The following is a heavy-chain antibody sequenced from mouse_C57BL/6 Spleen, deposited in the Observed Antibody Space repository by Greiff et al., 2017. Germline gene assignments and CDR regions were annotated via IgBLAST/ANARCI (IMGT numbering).Heavy chain of an antibody. CDR1: GYSITSGYY. J-gene: IGHJ3*01. CDR2: ISYDGSN. V-gene: IGHV3-6*01. D-gene: IGHD1-1*01. Sequence: EVHLVESGPGLVKPSQSLSLTCSVTGYSITSGYYWNWIRQFPGNKLEWMGYISYDGSNNYNPSLKNRISITRDTSKNQFFLKLNSVTTEDTATYYCARNLLLGGFAYWGQGTLVTVSA. CDR3: ARNLLLGGFAY.